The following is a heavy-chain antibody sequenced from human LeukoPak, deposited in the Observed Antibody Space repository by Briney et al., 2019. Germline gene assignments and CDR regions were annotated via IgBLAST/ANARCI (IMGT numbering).Heavy chain of an antibody. V-gene: IGHV3-7*03. Sequence: GGSLRLSCAASGFTFSSQWMGWVRQAPGKGLEWVANVNQGGTEKFYVDSVKGRFTISRDNAENSLYLQMNSLRAEDTAVYYCARDRAVADNNWFDPWGQGTLVTVSS. CDR2: VNQGGTEK. CDR1: GFTFSSQW. CDR3: ARDRAVADNNWFDP. J-gene: IGHJ5*02. D-gene: IGHD6-19*01.